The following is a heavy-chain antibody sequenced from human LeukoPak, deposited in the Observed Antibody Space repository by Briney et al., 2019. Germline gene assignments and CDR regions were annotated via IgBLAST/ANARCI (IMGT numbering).Heavy chain of an antibody. CDR2: IRSKVNSYAT. J-gene: IGHJ4*02. V-gene: IGHV3-73*01. CDR3: TGYDFGDYASAY. D-gene: IGHD4-17*01. Sequence: PPGGSLRLSCAASGFSFSGSAIHWVRRASGKGLEWVGRIRSKVNSYATAYAASVKGRFTISRGDSKNTAYLQMNSLKTEDTAVYYCTGYDFGDYASAYWGQGTLVTVSS. CDR1: GFSFSGSA.